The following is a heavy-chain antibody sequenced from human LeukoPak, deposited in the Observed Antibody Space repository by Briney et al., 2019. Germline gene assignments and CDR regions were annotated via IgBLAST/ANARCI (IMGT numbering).Heavy chain of an antibody. V-gene: IGHV4-39*01. Sequence: PSETLSLTCTVSGGSISSSSYYWGWIRQPPGKGLEWIGSIYYSGSTYYNPSLKSRVTISADTSKNQFSLKLSSVTAADTAVYYCARGGGGGSDYWGQGTLVTVSS. D-gene: IGHD1-26*01. CDR3: ARGGGGGSDY. J-gene: IGHJ4*02. CDR1: GGSISSSSYY. CDR2: IYYSGST.